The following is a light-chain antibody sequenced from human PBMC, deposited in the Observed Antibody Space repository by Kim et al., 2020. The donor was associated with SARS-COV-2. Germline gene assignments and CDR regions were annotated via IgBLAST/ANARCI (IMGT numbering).Light chain of an antibody. J-gene: IGKJ4*01. V-gene: IGKV3-20*01. Sequence: EIVLTQSPGTLSLSPGERATLSCRASQSVSSSYLAWYQHKPGQAPRLLISDASSRASGIPDRFSGSGSGTDFTLTITRLEPEDFAVYYCQQYGRSPLTFGGGTKVDIK. CDR1: QSVSSSY. CDR2: DAS. CDR3: QQYGRSPLT.